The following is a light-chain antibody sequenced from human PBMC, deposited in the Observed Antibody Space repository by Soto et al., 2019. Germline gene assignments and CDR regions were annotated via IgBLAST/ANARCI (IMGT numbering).Light chain of an antibody. Sequence: QSVLTQPPSASGTPGQRVTIACSGGSSNIGTNYVYWYQQLPGTAPKLLIYRNNLRPSGVPDRFSASKSGTSASLAISGLRSEDEADYFCAGWDDSLHGLLFGAGTKVTVL. J-gene: IGLJ1*01. CDR1: SSNIGTNY. CDR3: AGWDDSLHGLL. V-gene: IGLV1-47*01. CDR2: RNN.